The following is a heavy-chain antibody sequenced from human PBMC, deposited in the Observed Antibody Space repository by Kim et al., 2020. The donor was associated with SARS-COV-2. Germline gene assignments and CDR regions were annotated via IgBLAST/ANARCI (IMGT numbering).Heavy chain of an antibody. D-gene: IGHD2-2*02. CDR1: GGTFSSYA. CDR3: ASSSDFLRLSDCSSTSCYTLSYYYYGMDV. J-gene: IGHJ6*02. CDR2: IIPIFGTA. Sequence: SVKVSCKASGGTFSSYAISWVRQAPGQGLEWMGGIIPIFGTANYAQKFQGRVTITADESTSTAYMELSSLRSEDTAVYYCASSSDFLRLSDCSSTSCYTLSYYYYGMDVWGQGTTVTVSS. V-gene: IGHV1-69*13.